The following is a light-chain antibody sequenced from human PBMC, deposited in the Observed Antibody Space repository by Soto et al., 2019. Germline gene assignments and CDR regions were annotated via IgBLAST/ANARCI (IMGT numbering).Light chain of an antibody. CDR1: QSVDSK. V-gene: IGKV3-15*01. CDR2: GAS. J-gene: IGKJ1*01. Sequence: EIVMTQSPATPSVSPGERATLSCRASQSVDSKLAWYQQKPGQGPRLLIYGASSRATGIPARFSGSGSGTEFTLTISSLQSEDFAVYYCQHYSTWLWTFGQGTKVEIK. CDR3: QHYSTWLWT.